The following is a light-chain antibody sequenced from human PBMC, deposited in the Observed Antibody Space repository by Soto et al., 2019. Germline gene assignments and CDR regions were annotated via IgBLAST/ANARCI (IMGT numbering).Light chain of an antibody. CDR3: QQYESFPRT. CDR1: QSINNW. J-gene: IGKJ1*01. Sequence: DIPMTQSPSTLSASVGDRVTITCRASQSINNWLAWYQQKPGKAPQLFIFKASTLEIGVPSRFSGSGSGTEFTLSISSLQPDDFATYFCQQYESFPRTFGQGTKVEMK. CDR2: KAS. V-gene: IGKV1-5*03.